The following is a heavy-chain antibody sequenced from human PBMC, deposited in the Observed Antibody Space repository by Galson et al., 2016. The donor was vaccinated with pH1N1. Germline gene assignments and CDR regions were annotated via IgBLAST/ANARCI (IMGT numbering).Heavy chain of an antibody. D-gene: IGHD2/OR15-2a*01. V-gene: IGHV3-33*06. CDR2: IWYDGSNK. CDR1: GFTSSSYG. J-gene: IGHJ3*02. CDR3: AKTLTHDEIYDAFDI. Sequence: SLRLSCAASGFTSSSYGMHWVRQAPGKGLEWVAVIWYDGSNKYYADSVKGRFTISRDNSKNTLYLQMNSLRAEDTAVYYCAKTLTHDEIYDAFDIWGQGTMVTVSS.